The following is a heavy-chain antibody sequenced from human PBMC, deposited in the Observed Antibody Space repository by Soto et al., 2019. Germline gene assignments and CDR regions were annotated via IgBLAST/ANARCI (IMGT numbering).Heavy chain of an antibody. D-gene: IGHD3-10*01. V-gene: IGHV1-2*02. Sequence: ASVKTACKASGYTFTSYYMHWVRQAPGQGLEWMRWINPNSGGTNYAQKFQGRVTMTRDTSISTAYMELSRLRSDDTDVYYCARTPLGGFDYYSMVVWGLGTAVSDS. J-gene: IGHJ6*02. CDR1: GYTFTSYY. CDR3: ARTPLGGFDYYSMVV. CDR2: INPNSGGT.